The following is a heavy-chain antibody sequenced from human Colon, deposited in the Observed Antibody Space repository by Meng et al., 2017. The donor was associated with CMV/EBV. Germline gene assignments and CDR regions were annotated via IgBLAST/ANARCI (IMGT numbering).Heavy chain of an antibody. CDR1: GFSVSDKY. CDR2: VHSGGNS. CDR3: ARDLRLTGAFDS. V-gene: IGHV3-53*01. J-gene: IGHJ4*02. D-gene: IGHD5/OR15-5a*01. Sequence: GGSLRLSCAASGFSVSDKYMSWVRQAPGKGLEWVSVVHSGGNSYYADSVKGRFTISRDNSKNMIYLQMDSLRAEDTAVYYCARDLRLTGAFDSWGQGTLVTVSS.